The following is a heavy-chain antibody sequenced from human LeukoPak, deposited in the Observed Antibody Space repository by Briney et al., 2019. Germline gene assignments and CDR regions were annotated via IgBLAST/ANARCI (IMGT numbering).Heavy chain of an antibody. J-gene: IGHJ5*02. D-gene: IGHD2-15*01. CDR2: MNPNSGNT. CDR3: ARGLWGGYCSGGRCLGIDP. Sequence: ASVKVSCKASGYTFTSYDINWVRQATGQGLEWMGWMNPNSGNTGYAQKFQGRVTMTRNTSISTAYMELSSLRSEDTAVYYCARGLWGGYCSGGRCLGIDPWGQGTLVTVSS. V-gene: IGHV1-8*01. CDR1: GYTFTSYD.